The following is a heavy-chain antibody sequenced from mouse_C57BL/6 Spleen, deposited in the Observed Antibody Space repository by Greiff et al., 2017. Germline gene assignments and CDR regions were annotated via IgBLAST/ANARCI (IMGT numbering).Heavy chain of an antibody. CDR2: INPNNGGT. CDR1: GYTFTDYN. D-gene: IGHD1-1*01. CDR3: ARKYYYGSSYADY. V-gene: IGHV1-22*01. Sequence: EVKLMESGPELVKPGASVKMSCKASGYTFTDYNMHWVKQSHGKSLEWIGYINPNNGGTSYNQKFKGKATLTVNKSSSTAYMELRSLTSEDSAVYYCARKYYYGSSYADYWGQGTTLTVSS. J-gene: IGHJ2*01.